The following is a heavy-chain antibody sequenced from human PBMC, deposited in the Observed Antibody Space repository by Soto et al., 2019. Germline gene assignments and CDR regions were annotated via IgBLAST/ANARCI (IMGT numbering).Heavy chain of an antibody. D-gene: IGHD1-7*01. CDR1: GFTFRSYA. CDR2: ISGSAGST. J-gene: IGHJ3*02. CDR3: AKGNSWSPALALDI. Sequence: EVQLLESGGGLVQPGGSLRLSCAASGFTFRSYAMNWVRQAPGKGLEWVSAISGSAGSTYYADSVKGRFTISRDTSKNTLYLQMNSLRAEDTAVYYCAKGNSWSPALALDIWGQGTMVTVSS. V-gene: IGHV3-23*01.